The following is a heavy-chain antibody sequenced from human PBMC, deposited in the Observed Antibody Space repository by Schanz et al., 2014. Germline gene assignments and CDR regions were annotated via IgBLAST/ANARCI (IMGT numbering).Heavy chain of an antibody. J-gene: IGHJ4*02. Sequence: QVPLVQSGAEVKRPGASVKVSCKASEYSFTSYSMHWVRQAPGQRLEWMGWINTGSGDTKYSQNFQGRVTITRDTSASTAYMELSSLRSEDTAVYSCARGIGGYGANNYFDYWGRGTLVTVSS. CDR2: INTGSGDT. CDR1: EYSFTSYS. CDR3: ARGIGGYGANNYFDY. V-gene: IGHV1-3*04. D-gene: IGHD5-12*01.